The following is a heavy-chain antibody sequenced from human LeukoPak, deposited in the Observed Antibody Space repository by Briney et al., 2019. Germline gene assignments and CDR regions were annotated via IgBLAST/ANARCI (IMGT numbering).Heavy chain of an antibody. V-gene: IGHV1-8*01. D-gene: IGHD1-20*01. J-gene: IGHJ6*02. Sequence: GPVKVSCKASGYTFINYDINWVRQASGLGLEWMGWVNANSGDTGYTQTFEGRVTMTRDTSTKTAYMELGGLRSEDTAVYYCARSPFGITRSGMDVWGQGTTVIVSS. CDR2: VNANSGDT. CDR3: ARSPFGITRSGMDV. CDR1: GYTFINYD.